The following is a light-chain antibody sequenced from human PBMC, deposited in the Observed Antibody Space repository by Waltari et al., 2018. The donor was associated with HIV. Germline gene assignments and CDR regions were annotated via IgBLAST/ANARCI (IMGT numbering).Light chain of an antibody. Sequence: QSALPQPASVSGSPGQSITISCTGTSSDVGGYNYVSWYQQHPGKAPKLMIYEVSSRPSGVSNRFSGSKSGNTASLTISGLQAEDEADYYCSSYTSSSTPVVFGGGTKLTVL. CDR3: SSYTSSSTPVV. CDR2: EVS. J-gene: IGLJ2*01. V-gene: IGLV2-14*01. CDR1: SSDVGGYNY.